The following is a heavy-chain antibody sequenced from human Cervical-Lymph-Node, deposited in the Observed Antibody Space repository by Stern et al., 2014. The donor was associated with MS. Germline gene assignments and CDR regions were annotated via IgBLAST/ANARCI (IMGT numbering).Heavy chain of an antibody. V-gene: IGHV1-8*01. D-gene: IGHD5-18*01. Sequence: VKLVQSGSQVRKPGASVKVSCQASGYTFISYDIFWVRQATGKGLEWMGWMNPNNANTGHAQKFQGRVTMTRNISISTAYMELSSLRSDDTAVYYCVRGGFSYGYGLDAWGQGTAVIVSS. CDR3: VRGGFSYGYGLDA. J-gene: IGHJ6*02. CDR1: GYTFISYD. CDR2: MNPNNANT.